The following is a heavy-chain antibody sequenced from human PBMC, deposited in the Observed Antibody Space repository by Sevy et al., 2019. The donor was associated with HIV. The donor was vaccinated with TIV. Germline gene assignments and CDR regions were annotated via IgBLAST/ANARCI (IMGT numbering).Heavy chain of an antibody. J-gene: IGHJ4*02. D-gene: IGHD4-17*01. CDR3: ARDLPPSATTVAHFDY. CDR1: GFMFSSYE. Sequence: GGSLRLSCAASGFMFSSYEMNWVRQAPGKGLEWILYISSSSSTIYYADSVKGRFTIPRDNAKNSLYLQMNSLRTDDTAVYYCARDLPPSATTVAHFDYWGPGTLVTVSS. V-gene: IGHV3-48*03. CDR2: ISSSSSTI.